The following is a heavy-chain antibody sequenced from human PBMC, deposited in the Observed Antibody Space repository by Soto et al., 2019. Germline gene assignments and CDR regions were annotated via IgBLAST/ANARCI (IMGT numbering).Heavy chain of an antibody. CDR1: GFSFRDYY. CDR2: ISISGSTI. CDR3: ARHLGEVAAADDFDL. D-gene: IGHD2-2*01. V-gene: IGHV3-11*01. Sequence: QVQLLESGGGLVKPGGSLRLSCAASGFSFRDYYMSWIRQAPGKGLEWVSYISISGSTIYYADSVKGRFTISRDNAKKSLYLQMKSLRAENTAVHYCARHLGEVAAADDFDLWGRGRMLTVSS. J-gene: IGHJ3*01.